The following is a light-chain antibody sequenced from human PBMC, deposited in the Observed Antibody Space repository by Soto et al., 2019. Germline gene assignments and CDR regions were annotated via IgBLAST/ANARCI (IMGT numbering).Light chain of an antibody. J-gene: IGLJ1*01. CDR1: SSDVGGYNS. CDR3: SSYTRTSSYV. V-gene: IGLV2-14*03. Sequence: QSVLTQPASVSGSPGQSITVSCTGTSSDVGGYNSVSWYQQHPGKPPKLIIYEVSNRPSGVSDRFSGSKSGNTASLTISGLQAEDEADYYCSSYTRTSSYVFATGTKVAVL. CDR2: EVS.